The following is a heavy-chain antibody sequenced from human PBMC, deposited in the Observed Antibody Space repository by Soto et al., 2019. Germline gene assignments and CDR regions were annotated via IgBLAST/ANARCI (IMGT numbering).Heavy chain of an antibody. V-gene: IGHV4-39*01. CDR1: GGSITSPLYY. CDR3: GSGRSTTWIDN. D-gene: IGHD2-2*01. CDR2: IYSAGNT. Sequence: QLQVQESGPGQVKPSQTLSLTCTVSGGSITSPLYYWGWIRQPPGKGLEWIGSIYSAGNTYYNPSLRSRLTIFVDTAKNLISLNLNSVTAADSGIYDCGSGRSTTWIDNWCLGNQVCVSS. J-gene: IGHJ4*02.